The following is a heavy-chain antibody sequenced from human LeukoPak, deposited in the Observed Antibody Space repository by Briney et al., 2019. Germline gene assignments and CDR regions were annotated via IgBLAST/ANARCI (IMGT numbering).Heavy chain of an antibody. CDR3: AKDNWQRLVRGYYGMDV. CDR1: GSTIESYG. J-gene: IGHJ6*02. Sequence: GGSLRLSCAASGSTIESYGMHWVRQAPGKGLDWGAVVSYDGSKKYYAASVKGRFTISRDNSKNTVYLQMNSLRAEDTAIYYCAKDNWQRLVRGYYGMDVWGQGTTVTVSS. V-gene: IGHV3-30*18. D-gene: IGHD6-13*01. CDR2: VSYDGSKK.